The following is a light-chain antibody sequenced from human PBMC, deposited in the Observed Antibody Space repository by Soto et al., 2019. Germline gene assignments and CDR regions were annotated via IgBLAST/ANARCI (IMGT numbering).Light chain of an antibody. CDR2: GAS. Sequence: EVVMTQFPASRSMSTGERATLSCRASQSVSSSYLAWYQQKPGQAPRLLIYGASSRATGIPDRFTGSGSGTDFTLTINSVEAEDFAVYFCQHYAVSPRTFGQGTKVAI. J-gene: IGKJ1*01. CDR3: QHYAVSPRT. V-gene: IGKV3-20*01. CDR1: QSVSSSY.